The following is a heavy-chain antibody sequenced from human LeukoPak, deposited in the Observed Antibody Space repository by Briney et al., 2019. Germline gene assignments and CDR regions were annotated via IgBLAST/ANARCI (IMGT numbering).Heavy chain of an antibody. J-gene: IGHJ3*01. CDR1: GFTVTNNY. D-gene: IGHD3-10*01. V-gene: IGHV3-66*01. CDR2: IYSGGNT. CDR3: AKGLYDSRSPMGAFDV. Sequence: GGSLRLSCAASGFTVTNNYMTWVRQAPGRGLEWVSVIYSGGNTYYADSVKGRFTISRDNSKNTLYLQMNSLRAEDTAVYFCAKGLYDSRSPMGAFDVWGLGTMVTVSS.